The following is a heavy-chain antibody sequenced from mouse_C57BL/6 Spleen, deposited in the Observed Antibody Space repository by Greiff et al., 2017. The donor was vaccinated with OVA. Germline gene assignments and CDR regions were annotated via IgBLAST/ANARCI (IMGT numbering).Heavy chain of an antibody. CDR2: IYPSDSET. J-gene: IGHJ4*01. CDR3: ARVGYYGRYAMDY. Sequence: QVQLQQPGAELVRPGSSVKLSCKASGYTFTSYWMDWVKQRPGQGLEWIGNIYPSDSETHYNQKFKDKATLTVDKSSSTAYMQLSSLTSEDSAVYYCARVGYYGRYAMDYWGQGTSVTVSS. CDR1: GYTFTSYW. D-gene: IGHD1-1*01. V-gene: IGHV1-61*01.